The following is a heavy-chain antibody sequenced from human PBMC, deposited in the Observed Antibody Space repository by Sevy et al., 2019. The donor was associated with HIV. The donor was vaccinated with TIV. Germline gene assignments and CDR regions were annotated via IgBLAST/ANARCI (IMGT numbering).Heavy chain of an antibody. J-gene: IGHJ6*02. D-gene: IGHD3-3*01. CDR2: ISSNGGST. Sequence: GGSLRLSCSASGFTFSSYAMHWVRQAPGKGLEYVSAISSNGGSTYNADPMKGRFTTSRDNSKKTLYLQMSSLRAEATAVYYCVKDPPYYDFWSGHYGMDVWGQGTTVTVSS. V-gene: IGHV3-64D*06. CDR1: GFTFSSYA. CDR3: VKDPPYYDFWSGHYGMDV.